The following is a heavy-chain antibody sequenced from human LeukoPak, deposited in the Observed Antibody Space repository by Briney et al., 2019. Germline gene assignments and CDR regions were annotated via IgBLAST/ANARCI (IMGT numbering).Heavy chain of an antibody. V-gene: IGHV3-30*04. CDR3: ARDKGTSYLSSFDY. J-gene: IGHJ4*02. Sequence: GGSLRLSCAASGFTFSSYVMHWVRQAPGKGLEWVAIISYDGSNEYYADSVKGRFTISRDNSKNTLYLQMRAADTAVYYCARDKGTSYLSSFDYWGQGTLVTVSS. CDR1: GFTFSSYV. CDR2: ISYDGSNE. D-gene: IGHD6-6*01.